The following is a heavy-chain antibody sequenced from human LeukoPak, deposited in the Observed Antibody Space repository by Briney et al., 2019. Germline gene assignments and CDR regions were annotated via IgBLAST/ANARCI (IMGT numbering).Heavy chain of an antibody. CDR1: GGSISSTNW. CDR3: AREGGPYRPLDY. CDR2: VHLSGRT. Sequence: PSETLSLTCGVSGGSISSTNWWAWVRQPPGGGLEWIGEVHLSGRTNYNPSLESRVTKSVDMSEHHISLKLTSVTAADTAVYYCAREGGPYRPLDYSGQGTLVTVSS. V-gene: IGHV4-4*02. J-gene: IGHJ4*02.